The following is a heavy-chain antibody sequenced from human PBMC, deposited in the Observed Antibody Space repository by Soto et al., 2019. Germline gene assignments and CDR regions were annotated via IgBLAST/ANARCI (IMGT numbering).Heavy chain of an antibody. CDR1: GFIVSNNY. Sequence: EVQLVESGGGLIQPGGSLRLSCEDSGFIVSNNYITWIRQAPGKGLEWVSIIYSGGATYYADSVKGRFTISRDNSKNAVYLQMNNLRAEDTAVYYCARGTGGSRRFDPWGQGTLVTVSS. J-gene: IGHJ5*02. V-gene: IGHV3-53*01. D-gene: IGHD3-16*01. CDR3: ARGTGGSRRFDP. CDR2: IYSGGAT.